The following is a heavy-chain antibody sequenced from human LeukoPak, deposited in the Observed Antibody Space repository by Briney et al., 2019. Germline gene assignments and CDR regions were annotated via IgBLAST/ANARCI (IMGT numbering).Heavy chain of an antibody. CDR3: ANVMVRGVPLDY. D-gene: IGHD3-10*01. Sequence: PGGSLRLSCAASGFTFSSYGMHWVRQAPGKGLEWVAVISYDGSNKYYADSVKGRFTISRDNSKNTLYLQMNSLRAKDTAVYYCANVMVRGVPLDYWGQGTLVTVSS. J-gene: IGHJ4*02. CDR1: GFTFSSYG. CDR2: ISYDGSNK. V-gene: IGHV3-30*18.